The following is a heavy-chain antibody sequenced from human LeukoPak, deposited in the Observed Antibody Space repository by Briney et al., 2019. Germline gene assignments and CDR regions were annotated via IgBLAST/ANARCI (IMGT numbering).Heavy chain of an antibody. J-gene: IGHJ4*02. CDR2: INPSGAST. Sequence: GASVKVSCKASGYTFISYFMHWVRQAPGQGLEWMGIINPSGASTSYAQKFQGRVTMTRDTSTSMVYMERTSLRSEDTAVYYCARDPEGSGCYFDYWGQGTLVTVSS. V-gene: IGHV1-46*01. CDR3: ARDPEGSGCYFDY. CDR1: GYTFISYF. D-gene: IGHD6-19*01.